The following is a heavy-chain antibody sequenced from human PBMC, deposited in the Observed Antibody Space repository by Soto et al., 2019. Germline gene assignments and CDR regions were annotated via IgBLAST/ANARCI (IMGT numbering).Heavy chain of an antibody. CDR2: ISSGSSFI. V-gene: IGHV3-21*01. CDR3: TRVLLGGYYGSDFDF. D-gene: IGHD1-26*01. CDR1: GFRFSSYG. Sequence: EVLLVGSGGGPVKPGGSVRLSCTASGFRFSSYGMNWVRQAPGKGLEWVSSISSGSSFIYYADSVKGRFTISRDNAKNSLYLQMNSLRADDTAIYYCTRVLLGGYYGSDFDFWGQGTQVTVSS. J-gene: IGHJ4*02.